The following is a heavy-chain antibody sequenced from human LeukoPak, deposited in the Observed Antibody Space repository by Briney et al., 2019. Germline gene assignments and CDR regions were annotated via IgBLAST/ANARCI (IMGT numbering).Heavy chain of an antibody. CDR3: ARGAPAQYWNFDL. V-gene: IGHV4-59*01. Sequence: SETLSLTCTVSGGSMKSYYWSWIRQPPGKGLEWIAYIYYSGSTNYNPSLKSRVTISVDTSKNQFSLRLSSVTAADTAVYYCARGAPAQYWNFDLRGRGTLVTVSS. J-gene: IGHJ2*01. CDR1: GGSMKSYY. CDR2: IYYSGST. D-gene: IGHD2-2*01.